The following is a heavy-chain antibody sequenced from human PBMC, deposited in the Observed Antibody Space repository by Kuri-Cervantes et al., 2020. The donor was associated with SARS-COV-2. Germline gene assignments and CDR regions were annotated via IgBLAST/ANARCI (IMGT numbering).Heavy chain of an antibody. CDR3: AKDPSVVVTLFDY. Sequence: GESLKISCAASGFTFSSYAMSWVRQAPGKVLEWVSAISGSGGSTYYADSVKGRFTISRDNSKNTLYLQMNSLRAEDTAVYYCAKDPSVVVTLFDYWGQGTLVTVSS. CDR1: GFTFSSYA. CDR2: ISGSGGST. D-gene: IGHD2-15*01. J-gene: IGHJ4*02. V-gene: IGHV3-23*01.